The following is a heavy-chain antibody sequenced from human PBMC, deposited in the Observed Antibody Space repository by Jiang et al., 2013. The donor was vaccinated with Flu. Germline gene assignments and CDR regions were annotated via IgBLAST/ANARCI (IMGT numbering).Heavy chain of an antibody. Sequence: GSGLVKPSETLSLTCTVSGGSISSSSYYWGWIRQPPGKGLEWIGSIYYSGSTYYNPSLKSRVTISVDTSKNQFSLKLSSVTAADTAVYYCARLYYYGSGSYGYYYYYGMDVWGQGPRSPSP. CDR3: ARLYYYGSGSYGYYYYYGMDV. J-gene: IGHJ6*02. CDR2: IYYSGST. CDR1: GGSISSSSYY. V-gene: IGHV4-39*01. D-gene: IGHD3-10*01.